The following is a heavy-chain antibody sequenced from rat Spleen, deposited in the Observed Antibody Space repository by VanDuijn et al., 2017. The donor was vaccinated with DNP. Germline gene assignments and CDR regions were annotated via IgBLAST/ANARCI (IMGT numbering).Heavy chain of an antibody. D-gene: IGHD4-1*01. V-gene: IGHV2S1*01. J-gene: IGHJ2*01. CDR2: IQSGGST. Sequence: QVQLKESGPGLVQSSQTLSLTCTVSGFSLTSFGVSWVRQPPGKGLEWMGRIQSGGSTEYNPILKSRLSISRDTSKSQVFLRMNSLQSEDTATYYCARDWDGYNIDYWGQGVMVTVSS. CDR3: ARDWDGYNIDY. CDR1: GFSLTSFG.